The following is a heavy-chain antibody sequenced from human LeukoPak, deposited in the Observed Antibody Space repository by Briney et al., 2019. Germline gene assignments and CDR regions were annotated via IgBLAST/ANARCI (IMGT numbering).Heavy chain of an antibody. J-gene: IGHJ5*02. Sequence: PSQTLSLTCTLSRGSISSGDYYWSWIRQPPGKGLEWIGYIYYSGSTYYNPSLKSRVTISVDTSKNQFSLKLSSVTAADTAVYYCARVPYQVSIFGVVIIVWFDPWGQGTLVTVSS. D-gene: IGHD3-3*01. CDR3: ARVPYQVSIFGVVIIVWFDP. CDR2: IYYSGST. CDR1: RGSISSGDYY. V-gene: IGHV4-30-4*08.